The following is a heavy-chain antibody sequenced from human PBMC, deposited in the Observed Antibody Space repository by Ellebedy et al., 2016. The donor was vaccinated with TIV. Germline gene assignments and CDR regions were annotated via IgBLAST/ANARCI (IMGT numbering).Heavy chain of an antibody. J-gene: IGHJ3*02. Sequence: GGSLRLSCAASGFTFSNYGMHWVRQAPGKGLEWVALISYDGSNKYYAESVKGRFAISRDNSKNTMYRQMNSLTSEDTAVFYCARYSRSGGAFDIWGLGTKLTVSS. CDR2: ISYDGSNK. CDR1: GFTFSNYG. D-gene: IGHD2-21*01. V-gene: IGHV3-30*03. CDR3: ARYSRSGGAFDI.